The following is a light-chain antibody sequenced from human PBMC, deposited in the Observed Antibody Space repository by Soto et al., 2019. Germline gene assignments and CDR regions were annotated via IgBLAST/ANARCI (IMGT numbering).Light chain of an antibody. J-gene: IGKJ1*01. V-gene: IGKV1-5*01. CDR3: QQYNSWWT. CDR1: QSINRW. Sequence: IQMTQSPSTLSASVGDRVTITCRASQSINRWLAWYQQRPGKAPRLLIYYASTLETGLPSRFSGSESGTEFTLTSNGLQPDDFATYYFQQYNSWWTFGQGTKVDMK. CDR2: YAS.